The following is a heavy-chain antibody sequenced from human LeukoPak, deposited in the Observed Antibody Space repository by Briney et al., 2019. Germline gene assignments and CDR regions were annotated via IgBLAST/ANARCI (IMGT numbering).Heavy chain of an antibody. CDR2: MYSGGTT. CDR3: ARGVSASNWFDP. Sequence: SETLSLTCTVSDGSINGYYWSWIRQPPGKGLDWIGYMYSGGTTNYSPSLKSRVTISKDMSKNQFSLKLTSVTAADTAVYYCARGVSASNWFDPWGQGTLVTVSS. CDR1: DGSINGYY. V-gene: IGHV4-59*01. J-gene: IGHJ5*02.